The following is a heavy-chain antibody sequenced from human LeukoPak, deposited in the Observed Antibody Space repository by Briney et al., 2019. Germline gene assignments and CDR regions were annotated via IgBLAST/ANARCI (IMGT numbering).Heavy chain of an antibody. D-gene: IGHD5-12*01. Sequence: PGGSLRLSYAASGFTFSNYNMNWVRQAPGKGLEWVSSISDSTRYIYYADSVKGRFTISRDSAKNSLYLQMNSLRAEDTAVYYCARAGYSGYGDDYWGQGTLVTVSS. CDR2: ISDSTRYI. CDR3: ARAGYSGYGDDY. V-gene: IGHV3-21*01. CDR1: GFTFSNYN. J-gene: IGHJ4*02.